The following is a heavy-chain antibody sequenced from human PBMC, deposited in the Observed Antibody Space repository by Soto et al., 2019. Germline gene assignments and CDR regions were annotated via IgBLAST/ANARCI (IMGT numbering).Heavy chain of an antibody. D-gene: IGHD6-19*01. J-gene: IGHJ4*02. V-gene: IGHV3-13*01. Sequence: GGSLRLSCAASGFTFSSYDMHWIRQATGKGLEWVSAIGTAGDTYYPGSVKGRFTISRENAKNSLYLQMNSLRAGDTAVYYCARSIGMGSGWHFDYWGQGTLVTVSS. CDR1: GFTFSSYD. CDR3: ARSIGMGSGWHFDY. CDR2: IGTAGDT.